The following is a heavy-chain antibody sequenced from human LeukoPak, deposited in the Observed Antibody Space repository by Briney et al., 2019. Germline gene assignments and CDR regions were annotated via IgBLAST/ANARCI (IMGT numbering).Heavy chain of an antibody. V-gene: IGHV1-69*04. CDR2: IIPILGIA. J-gene: IGHJ6*02. Sequence: SVKVSCKASGGTFSSYAISWVRQASGQGLEWMGRIIPILGIANYAQKFQGRVTITADKSTSTAYMELSSLRSEDTAVYYCARDRDTAMVTNYYYYGMDVWGQGTTVTVSS. CDR1: GGTFSSYA. CDR3: ARDRDTAMVTNYYYYGMDV. D-gene: IGHD5-18*01.